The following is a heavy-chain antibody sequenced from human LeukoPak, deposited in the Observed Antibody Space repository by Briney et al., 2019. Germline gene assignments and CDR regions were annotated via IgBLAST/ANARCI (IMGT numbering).Heavy chain of an antibody. CDR2: IYYSGST. J-gene: IGHJ4*02. V-gene: IGHV4-31*03. CDR1: GGSISSGGYY. D-gene: IGHD6-13*01. CDR3: ARISYSSSWYFDY. Sequence: SETLSLTRTVSGGSISSGGYYWSWIRQHPGKGLEWIGYIYYSGSTYYNPSLKSRVTISVDTSKNQFSLKLSSVTAADTAVYYCARISYSSSWYFDYWGQGTLVTVSS.